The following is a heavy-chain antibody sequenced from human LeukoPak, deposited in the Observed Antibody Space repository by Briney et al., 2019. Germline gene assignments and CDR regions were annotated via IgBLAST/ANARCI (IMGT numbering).Heavy chain of an antibody. CDR2: ISETGDRT. V-gene: IGHV3-23*01. CDR1: GFPFSSYA. D-gene: IGHD5-24*01. J-gene: IGHJ5*02. CDR3: AKQFVDI. Sequence: LPGESLRLSCAASGFPFSSYAMNWVRQAPGKGLEWVSAISETGDRTHYADSVKGRFTVSRDNPKDTLYLQMDSLRAEDTAVYYCAKQFVDIWGQGTLVTVSS.